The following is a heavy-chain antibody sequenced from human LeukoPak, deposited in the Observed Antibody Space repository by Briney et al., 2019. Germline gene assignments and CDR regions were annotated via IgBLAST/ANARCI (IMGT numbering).Heavy chain of an antibody. CDR2: INHSGST. V-gene: IGHV4-34*01. J-gene: IGHJ3*02. CDR3: VRHVARAFDI. Sequence: SETLSLTCAVFGGSFSGYYWSWIRQPPGKGLEWIGEINHSGSTKYNPSLKSRVTISIDTSKNQLSLKLSSVTAADTAVYSCVRHVARAFDIWGQGTKVTVSS. CDR1: GGSFSGYY.